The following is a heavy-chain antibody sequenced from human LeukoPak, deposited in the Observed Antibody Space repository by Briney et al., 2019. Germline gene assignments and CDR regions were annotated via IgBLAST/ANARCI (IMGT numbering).Heavy chain of an antibody. D-gene: IGHD6-13*01. V-gene: IGHV1-8*01. Sequence: ASVKVSCKASGYTFTSYDINWVRQATGQGLEWMGWMSPNSGNTGYAQKFQGRVTMTRNTSISTAYMELSSLRSEDTAVYYCARESIAAAGTDYWGQGTLVTVSS. CDR1: GYTFTSYD. J-gene: IGHJ4*02. CDR2: MSPNSGNT. CDR3: ARESIAAAGTDY.